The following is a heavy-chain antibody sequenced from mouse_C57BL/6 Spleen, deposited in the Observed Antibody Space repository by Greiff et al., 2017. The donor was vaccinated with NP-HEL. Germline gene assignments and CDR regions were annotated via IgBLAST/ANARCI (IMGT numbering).Heavy chain of an antibody. Sequence: QVQLQQPGAELVKPGASVKMSCKASGYTFTSYWITWVKQRPGQGLEWIGDIYPGSGSTNYNEKFKSKATLTVDTSSRTAYMQLSSLTSEDSAVYYCAREKGFDYDPYYYAMDYWGQGTSVTVSS. J-gene: IGHJ4*01. D-gene: IGHD2-4*01. V-gene: IGHV1-55*01. CDR3: AREKGFDYDPYYYAMDY. CDR1: GYTFTSYW. CDR2: IYPGSGST.